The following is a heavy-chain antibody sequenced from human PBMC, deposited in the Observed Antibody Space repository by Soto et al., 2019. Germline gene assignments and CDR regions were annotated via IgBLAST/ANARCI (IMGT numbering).Heavy chain of an antibody. CDR1: GGSISSYY. J-gene: IGHJ3*02. CDR3: ARGYGPGAFDI. D-gene: IGHD1-1*01. V-gene: IGHV4-59*01. CDR2: IYYSGST. Sequence: SETLSLTCTVSGGSISSYYWSWIRQPPGKGLEWSGYIYYSGSTNYNPSLKSRVTISVDTSKNQVSLKLSSVTAADTAVYYCARGYGPGAFDIWGQGTMVTVSS.